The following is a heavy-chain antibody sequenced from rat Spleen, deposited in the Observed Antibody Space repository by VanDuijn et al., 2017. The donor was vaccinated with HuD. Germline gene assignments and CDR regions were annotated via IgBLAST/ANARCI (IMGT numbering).Heavy chain of an antibody. CDR1: GFSLTSNG. CDR2: ISSGGTT. V-gene: IGHV2S8*01. D-gene: IGHD1-11*01. CDR3: TRTYGGYTIHWFAY. Sequence: QVQLKESGPGLVQPSQTLSLTCTVSGFSLTSNGVSWVRQPPGKGLEWIAAISSGGTTNYNAPLNSRLRITRDTSNSQVFLEMNSLQTGDTAIYFCTRTYGGYTIHWFAYWGQGTLVTVSP. J-gene: IGHJ3*01.